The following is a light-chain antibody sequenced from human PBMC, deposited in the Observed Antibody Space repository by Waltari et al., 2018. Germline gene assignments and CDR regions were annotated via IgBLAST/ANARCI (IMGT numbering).Light chain of an antibody. Sequence: EIVLTQSPGTLSLSPGERATLSCRASQSVSSHYLAWYQQRPGQAPRLLIHGSSSRATGIPDRFSGSGSETDFTLTISRLEPEDFAVYYCQQYGRSWNTFGQGTKLEIK. V-gene: IGKV3-20*01. CDR3: QQYGRSWNT. CDR1: QSVSSHY. J-gene: IGKJ2*01. CDR2: GSS.